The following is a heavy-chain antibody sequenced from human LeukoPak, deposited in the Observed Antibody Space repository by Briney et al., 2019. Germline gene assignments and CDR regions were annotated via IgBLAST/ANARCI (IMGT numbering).Heavy chain of an antibody. D-gene: IGHD3-10*01. CDR3: ARGGVDYYGSGTYYLMYYFDY. Sequence: ASVKVSCKASGYTFTSYAMNWVRQAPGQGLEWMGWINTNTGNPTYAQGFTGRFVFSLDTSVSTAYLQISSLKAEDTAVYYCARGGVDYYGSGTYYLMYYFDYWGQGALVTVSS. V-gene: IGHV7-4-1*02. CDR2: INTNTGNP. J-gene: IGHJ4*02. CDR1: GYTFTSYA.